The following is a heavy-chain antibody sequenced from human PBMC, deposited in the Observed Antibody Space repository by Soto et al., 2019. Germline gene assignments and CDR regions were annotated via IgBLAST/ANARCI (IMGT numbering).Heavy chain of an antibody. V-gene: IGHV1-3*05. Sequence: QVQLVQSGAEEKKPGASVKVSCKASGYTFTSYAMQWVRQAPEQRLEWMGWINAGNGNTKYSQKFQGRVTLTRDTSASTAYMELSSPRSEDTAVYYCARSIVVVTALNYWGQGTLVTVSS. CDR2: INAGNGNT. CDR3: ARSIVVVTALNY. D-gene: IGHD2-21*02. CDR1: GYTFTSYA. J-gene: IGHJ4*02.